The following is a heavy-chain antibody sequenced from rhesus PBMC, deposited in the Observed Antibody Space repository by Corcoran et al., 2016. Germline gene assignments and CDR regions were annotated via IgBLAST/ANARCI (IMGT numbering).Heavy chain of an antibody. J-gene: IGHJ5-2*02. CDR3: ARGSTTDV. D-gene: IGHD1-14*01. Sequence: EVQLVESGGGLVQPGGSLRLSCAASGFTFSSYAMQWVHQAPGKGLEWVSAMGPGGSTYYADAVKGRFTISRDNAKNSLYLQMNSLRAEDTAVYYCARGSTTDVWGRGVLVTVSS. CDR1: GFTFSSYA. CDR2: MGPGGST. V-gene: IGHV3-72*01.